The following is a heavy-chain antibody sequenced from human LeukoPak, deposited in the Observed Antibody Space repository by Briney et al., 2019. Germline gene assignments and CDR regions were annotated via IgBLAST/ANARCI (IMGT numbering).Heavy chain of an antibody. CDR2: IYSGGST. Sequence: PGGSLRLSCAASGFTVSSNYMSWVRQAPGKGLEWVSVIYSGGSTYYAASVKGRFTISRHNSKNTLYLQMNSLRAEDTAVYYCARVAAAGREFFDYWGQGTLVTVSS. D-gene: IGHD6-13*01. V-gene: IGHV3-53*04. CDR3: ARVAAAGREFFDY. J-gene: IGHJ4*02. CDR1: GFTVSSNY.